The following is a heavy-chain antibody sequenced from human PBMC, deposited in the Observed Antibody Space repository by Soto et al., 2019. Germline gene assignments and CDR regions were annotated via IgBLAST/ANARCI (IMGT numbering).Heavy chain of an antibody. CDR3: AHTGSFYYYDSSGYYNWFDP. D-gene: IGHD3-22*01. CDR1: GFSLSTSGVG. Sequence: SGPTLMKPTQTLTLTCTFSGFSLSTSGVGVGWIRQPPGKALEWLALIYWDDDKRYSPSLKSRLTITKDTSKNQVVLTMTNMDPVDTATYYCAHTGSFYYYDSSGYYNWFDPWGQGTLVTVSS. CDR2: IYWDDDK. J-gene: IGHJ5*02. V-gene: IGHV2-5*02.